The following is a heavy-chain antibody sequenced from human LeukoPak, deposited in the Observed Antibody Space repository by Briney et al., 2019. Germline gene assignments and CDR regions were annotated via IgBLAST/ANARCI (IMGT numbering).Heavy chain of an antibody. V-gene: IGHV3-53*01. Sequence: PGGSLRLSCAASGFTVSTNYMSWVRQAPGKGPEWVSVIYSGGSTYYVDSVKGRFTISRDNSKNTLYLQMNSLRAEDTAVYYCARLAALRYFDYWGQGTLVTVSS. J-gene: IGHJ4*02. D-gene: IGHD3-3*01. CDR2: IYSGGST. CDR1: GFTVSTNY. CDR3: ARLAALRYFDY.